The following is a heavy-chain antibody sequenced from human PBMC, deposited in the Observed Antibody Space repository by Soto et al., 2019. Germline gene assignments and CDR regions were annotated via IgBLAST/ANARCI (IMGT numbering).Heavy chain of an antibody. Sequence: QLQLQESGPGLVKPSETLSLTCTVSGGSISSSSYYWGWIRQPPGKGLEWIGSIYYSGSTYYNPSLNSRVTISVDTSKNQFSLKLSSVTAADTAVYYCARHGVGARRGLYYFDYWGQGTLVTVSS. CDR1: GGSISSSSYY. V-gene: IGHV4-39*01. CDR3: ARHGVGARRGLYYFDY. D-gene: IGHD1-26*01. CDR2: IYYSGST. J-gene: IGHJ4*02.